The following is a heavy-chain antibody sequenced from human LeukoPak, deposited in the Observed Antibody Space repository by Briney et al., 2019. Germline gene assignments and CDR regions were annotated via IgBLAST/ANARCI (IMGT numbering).Heavy chain of an antibody. CDR2: IYYSGST. CDR3: ARHGTPDYFDY. J-gene: IGHJ4*02. D-gene: IGHD1-1*01. V-gene: IGHV4-59*08. Sequence: SETLSLTRTVSGGSISSYYWSWLRQPPGKGLEWIGYIYYSGSTNYNPSLKSRVTISVDTSKNQFSLKLSSVTAADTAVYYCARHGTPDYFDYWGQGTLVMVSS. CDR1: GGSISSYY.